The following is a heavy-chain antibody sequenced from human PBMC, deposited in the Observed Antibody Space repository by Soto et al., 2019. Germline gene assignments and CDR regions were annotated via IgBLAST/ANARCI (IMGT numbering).Heavy chain of an antibody. D-gene: IGHD6-13*01. CDR3: ARRLFSSTWPSYFDY. CDR1: GXSITSTSYY. V-gene: IGHV4-39*01. CDR2: IHYSGST. Sequence: XTLSLPCTVSGXSITSTSYYWGWIRQPSGKGLEWIGCIHYSGSTYYNPSLRSRVTSSVDTSKNQFSLKVSSVTAADTAVYYCARRLFSSTWPSYFDYWGEGTLGTVS. J-gene: IGHJ4*02.